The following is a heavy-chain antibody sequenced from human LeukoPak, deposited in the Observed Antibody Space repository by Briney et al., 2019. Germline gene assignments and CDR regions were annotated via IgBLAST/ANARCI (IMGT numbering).Heavy chain of an antibody. V-gene: IGHV3-30*18. J-gene: IGHJ4*02. CDR2: ISYDGSKK. CDR3: AKESPKYYFDY. Sequence: GRSLRLSCAASGFTFSSYGMHWVRQAPGKGLEGVAGISYDGSKKYYADSVKGRFTLSRDNSQHTLYLQMNSLSAEDTAVYYCAKESPKYYFDYWGQGTMVTVSS. CDR1: GFTFSSYG.